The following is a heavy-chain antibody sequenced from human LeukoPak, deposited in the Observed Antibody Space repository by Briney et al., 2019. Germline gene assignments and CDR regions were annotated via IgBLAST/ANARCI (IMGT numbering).Heavy chain of an antibody. Sequence: ASVKVSCKASRYTFTGYYMHWVRQAPGQGLEWMGRINPNSGGTNYAQKFQGRVTMTRDTSISTAYMELSRLRSDDTAVYYCARDNYDGYRGGVDYWGQGTLVTVSS. CDR2: INPNSGGT. V-gene: IGHV1-2*06. CDR3: ARDNYDGYRGGVDY. D-gene: IGHD5-24*01. J-gene: IGHJ4*02. CDR1: RYTFTGYY.